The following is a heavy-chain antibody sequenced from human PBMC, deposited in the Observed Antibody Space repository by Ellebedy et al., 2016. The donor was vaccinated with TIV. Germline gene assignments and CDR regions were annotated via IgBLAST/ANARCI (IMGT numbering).Heavy chain of an antibody. V-gene: IGHV3-30*18. CDR2: ISDDGSNK. CDR1: GFTFSSYG. CDR3: AKNSKDGHRGFDY. J-gene: IGHJ4*02. Sequence: GESLKISCAASGFTFSSYGMHWVRQAPGKGLEWVSVISDDGSNKYYADSVKGRFTISRDNSKNTLYLQMNSLRAEDTAVYYCAKNSKDGHRGFDYWGQGTLVTVSS. D-gene: IGHD5-24*01.